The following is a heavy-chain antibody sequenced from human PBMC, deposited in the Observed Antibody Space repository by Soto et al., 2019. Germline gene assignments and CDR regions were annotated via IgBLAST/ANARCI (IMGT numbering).Heavy chain of an antibody. CDR3: ARGCVPGSD. Sequence: VQLQGSGPGLLKPSDTLSLTCTVSGASMSSYYWSWIRQPPGKGLQWIGYIPYSGSTNSDTSLNSRVTISIDTYNNQFSLRLRSLTAEDPAVYYCARGCVPGSDWGQGFLVTV. V-gene: IGHV4-59*01. CDR1: GASMSSYY. CDR2: IPYSGST. D-gene: IGHD1-26*01. J-gene: IGHJ4*02.